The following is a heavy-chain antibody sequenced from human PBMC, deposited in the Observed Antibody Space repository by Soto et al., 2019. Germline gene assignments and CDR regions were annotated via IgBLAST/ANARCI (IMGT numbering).Heavy chain of an antibody. Sequence: QVQLVQSGAEVKEPGASVKVSCKASGDTFTNYPMHWVRQAPGQGLEWLGWISTGNSNTKCSQRFQGRVTITWDTSATTTYIELTSLRSEDTAVYYCASGHCSGDCYSDYWGQGTLVTVSS. CDR3: ASGHCSGDCYSDY. CDR1: GDTFTNYP. D-gene: IGHD2-21*02. V-gene: IGHV1-3*04. J-gene: IGHJ4*02. CDR2: ISTGNSNT.